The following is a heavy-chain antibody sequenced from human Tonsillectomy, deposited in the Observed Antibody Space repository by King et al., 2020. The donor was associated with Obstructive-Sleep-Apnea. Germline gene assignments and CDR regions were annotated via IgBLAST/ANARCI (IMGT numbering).Heavy chain of an antibody. CDR1: GYSISTGYY. D-gene: IGHD4-17*01. Sequence: QLQESGPGLVKPSETLSLTCAVSGYSISTGYYWGWIRQPPGKGLEWIGSIFHTGNTYYNPSLKRRVTISVDTSRNQFSLKLSSVTAADTAVYYCAKDYGDLTGLDPWGQGTLVTVSS. CDR2: IFHTGNT. J-gene: IGHJ5*02. CDR3: AKDYGDLTGLDP. V-gene: IGHV4-38-2*02.